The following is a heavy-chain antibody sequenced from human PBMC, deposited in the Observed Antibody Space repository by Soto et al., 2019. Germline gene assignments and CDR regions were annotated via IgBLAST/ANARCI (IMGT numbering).Heavy chain of an antibody. CDR2: IHGNGGT. V-gene: IGHV4-39*01. J-gene: IGHJ4*02. CDR1: GDSISSSSYY. Sequence: QLQLEESGPGLVKSSETLSLTCSVSGDSISSSSYYWGWIRQSPGEGLEWIGNIHGNGGTQYNPSLRRRGIISVGTSANQFSRRLTSVTAADTAVYYCASRYGPSEFDHWGQGSLVTVSS. CDR3: ASRYGPSEFDH. D-gene: IGHD5-18*01.